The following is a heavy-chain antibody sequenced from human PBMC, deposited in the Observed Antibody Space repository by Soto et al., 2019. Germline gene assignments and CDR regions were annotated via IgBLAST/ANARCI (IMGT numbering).Heavy chain of an antibody. J-gene: IGHJ6*02. CDR3: ARDGIAVAGNKYYNGMDV. D-gene: IGHD6-19*01. Sequence: SETLSLTCTVSGGSISSYYWSWIRQPAGKGLEWIGRIYTSGSTNYNPSLKSRVTTSVDTSKNQFSLKLSSVTAADTAVYYCARDGIAVAGNKYYNGMDVWGQGTTVTAP. CDR2: IYTSGST. CDR1: GGSISSYY. V-gene: IGHV4-4*07.